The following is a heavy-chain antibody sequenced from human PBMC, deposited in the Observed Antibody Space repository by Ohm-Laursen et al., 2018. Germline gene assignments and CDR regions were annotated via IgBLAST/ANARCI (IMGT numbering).Heavy chain of an antibody. V-gene: IGHV4-34*01. CDR3: ARNSTAPDY. D-gene: IGHD5-18*01. J-gene: IGHJ4*02. Sequence: TLSLTCAVYGGSFSGYDWSWIRQPPGKGLEWIGEINHSGSTNYNPSLKSRVTISVDTSKNQFSLKLSSVTAADTAVYYCARNSTAPDYWGQGTLVTVSS. CDR2: INHSGST. CDR1: GGSFSGYD.